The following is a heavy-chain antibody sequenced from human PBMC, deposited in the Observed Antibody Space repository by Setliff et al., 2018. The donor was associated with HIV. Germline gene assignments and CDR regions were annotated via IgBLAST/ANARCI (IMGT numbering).Heavy chain of an antibody. CDR3: ARHGEQQPTRR. D-gene: IGHD6-13*01. CDR2: IYHSGTT. V-gene: IGHV4-38-2*01. Sequence: SETLSLTCAVSGYSISSGYYWGWIRQPPGKGLEWIGAIYHSGTTFYNPSLKTRVTISVDRSKNQFSPNLTSVTAADTAVYYCARHGEQQPTRRWGQGTLVTVSS. CDR1: GYSISSGYY. J-gene: IGHJ4*02.